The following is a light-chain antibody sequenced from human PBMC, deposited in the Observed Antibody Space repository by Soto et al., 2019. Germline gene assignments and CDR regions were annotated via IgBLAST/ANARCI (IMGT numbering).Light chain of an antibody. CDR3: QQRSNWPALT. CDR2: DAS. CDR1: QSVSSY. Sequence: EIVLTQSPATLSSSPGERATLSCRASQSVSSYLAWYQQKPGQAPRLLLYDASNRAPGIPARFSGSGSGTDSPPTISSLEPEDCAVYYCQQRSNWPALTFGGGTKGEIK. V-gene: IGKV3-11*01. J-gene: IGKJ4*01.